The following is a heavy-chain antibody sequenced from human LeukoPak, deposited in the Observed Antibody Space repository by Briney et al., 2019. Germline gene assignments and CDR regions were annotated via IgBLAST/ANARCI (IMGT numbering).Heavy chain of an antibody. V-gene: IGHV1-69*04. D-gene: IGHD6-13*01. CDR1: GGTSSSYA. Sequence: ASVKVSCKASGGTSSSYAISWVRQAPGQGLEWMGRIIPILGIANYAQKLQGRVTITADKSTSTAYMELSSLRSEDTAVYYCARRPPIAAAGFNWFDPWGQGTLVTVSS. CDR2: IIPILGIA. J-gene: IGHJ5*02. CDR3: ARRPPIAAAGFNWFDP.